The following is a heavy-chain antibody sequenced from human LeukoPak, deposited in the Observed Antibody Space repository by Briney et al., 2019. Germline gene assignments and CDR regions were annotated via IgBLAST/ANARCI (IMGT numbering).Heavy chain of an antibody. J-gene: IGHJ4*02. CDR2: IYHSGKT. V-gene: IGHV4-39*01. CDR1: GGSISSSTYY. CDR3: ARRDCSSTSCYVRY. Sequence: SETLSLTCTVSGGSISSSTYYWGWIRQPPGKGLQWIGSIYHSGKTYQNPSLKSRVTISVDTSKNQFSLKLSSVTAADTAVYYCARRDCSSTSCYVRYWGQGTLVTVSS. D-gene: IGHD2-2*01.